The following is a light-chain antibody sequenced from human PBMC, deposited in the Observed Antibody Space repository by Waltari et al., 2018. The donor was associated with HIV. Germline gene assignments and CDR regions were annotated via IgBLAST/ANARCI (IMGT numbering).Light chain of an antibody. J-gene: IGLJ1*01. CDR2: GVT. V-gene: IGLV2-14*01. CDR3: SSYTGITTLLYV. Sequence: QSALTQPASVSGSPGQSITISCTGIPSAIGDYNYVSWYQQHSNKAPKLIIYGVTQRPSGVSSRFSGSKSGNTASLTISGLQAEDEADYYCSSYTGITTLLYVFGSGTKVTVL. CDR1: PSAIGDYNY.